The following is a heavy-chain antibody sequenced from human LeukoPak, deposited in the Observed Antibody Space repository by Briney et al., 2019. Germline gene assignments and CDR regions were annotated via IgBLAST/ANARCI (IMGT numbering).Heavy chain of an antibody. J-gene: IGHJ5*02. V-gene: IGHV3-73*01. CDR3: TRHNVDSPS. CDR2: IRSKANSYAT. D-gene: IGHD3-22*01. CDR1: GFTFSGSA. Sequence: PGRSLRLSCAASGFTFSGSAMHWVRQASGKGLGWVGGIRSKANSYATAYAASVKGRFTISRDDSKNTAYLLMNSLKTDHTSLYYCTRHNVDSPSWGQGTLVTVS.